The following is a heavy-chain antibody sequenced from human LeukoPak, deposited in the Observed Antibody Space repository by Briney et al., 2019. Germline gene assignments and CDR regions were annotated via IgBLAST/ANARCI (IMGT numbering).Heavy chain of an antibody. CDR2: ISSSLSYI. D-gene: IGHD3-16*01. CDR1: GFTFSSYS. V-gene: IGHV3-21*01. Sequence: PGGSLRLSCAASGFTFSSYSMDWVRQAPGKGLEWVSSISSSLSYIYYADSVKGRFTISRDNAKNSLYLQMNSLRAEDTAVYYCASGWDVWWAFDYWGQGTLVTVSS. J-gene: IGHJ4*02. CDR3: ASGWDVWWAFDY.